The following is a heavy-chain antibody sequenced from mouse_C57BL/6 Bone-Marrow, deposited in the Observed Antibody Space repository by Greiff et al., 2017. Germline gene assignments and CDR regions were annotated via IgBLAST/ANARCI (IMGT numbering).Heavy chain of an antibody. CDR3: AGPNWAFAY. J-gene: IGHJ3*01. D-gene: IGHD4-1*01. Sequence: EVNLVESGGDLVKPGGSLKLSCAASGFTFSSYGMSWVRQTPDKRLEWVATISSGGSYTYYPDSVKGRFTISRDNAKNTLYLQMSSLKSEDTAMYYCAGPNWAFAYWGQGTLVTVSA. V-gene: IGHV5-6*01. CDR1: GFTFSSYG. CDR2: ISSGGSYT.